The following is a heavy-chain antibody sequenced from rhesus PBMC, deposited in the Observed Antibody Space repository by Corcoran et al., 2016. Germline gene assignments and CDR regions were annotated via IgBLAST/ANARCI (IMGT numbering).Heavy chain of an antibody. J-gene: IGHJ4*01. D-gene: IGHD3-22*01. CDR2: IKGDTGST. Sequence: QVQLRESGPGLVKPSETLSLTCSLPRGSMGAQHWSWFRQSPGRGLEWIGEIKGDTGSTTFNPSLSSRVSISRDASKNQFFLRLTSVTAADTAVFYCASSVYYGDSWGQGLLVTVSS. V-gene: IGHV4-80*01. CDR3: ASSVYYGDS. CDR1: RGSMGAQH.